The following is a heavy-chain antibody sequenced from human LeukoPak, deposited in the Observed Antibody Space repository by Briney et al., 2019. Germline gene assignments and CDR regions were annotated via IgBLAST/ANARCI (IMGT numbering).Heavy chain of an antibody. CDR1: GGSISSYY. CDR2: IYYSGST. J-gene: IGHJ4*02. CDR3: ASGDY. V-gene: IGHV4-59*01. Sequence: SETQSLTCTVSGGSISSYYWSWIRQPPGKGLEWIGYIYYSGSTNYNPSLKSRVTISVDTSKNQFSLKLSSVTAADTAVYYCASGDYWGQGTLVTVSS.